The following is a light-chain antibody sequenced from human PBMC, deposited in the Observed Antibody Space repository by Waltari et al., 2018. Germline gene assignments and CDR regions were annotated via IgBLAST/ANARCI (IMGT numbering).Light chain of an antibody. V-gene: IGLV1-51*02. J-gene: IGLJ2*01. CDR2: ENK. Sequence: QPVFTQPPSVSAAAGQKVTISRSGSSSHAGENYVPWYQHLPRTGPRLLIYENKIRPSGIPDRFSGSKSGTSATLAITGLQTGDEADYYCGTWDSSLSVVVFGGGTKLTVL. CDR3: GTWDSSLSVVV. CDR1: SSHAGENY.